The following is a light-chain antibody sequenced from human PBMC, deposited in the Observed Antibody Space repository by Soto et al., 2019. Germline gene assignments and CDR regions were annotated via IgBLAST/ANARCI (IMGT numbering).Light chain of an antibody. V-gene: IGLV2-14*01. J-gene: IGLJ1*01. CDR3: SSHTNSNTVYV. CDR1: SSDVGGYDY. CDR2: EVN. Sequence: QSVLTQPASVSGSPGQSITISCTGTSSDVGGYDYVSWYQLHPGKAPKLMVYEVNNRPSGVSNRFSGSKSGTTASLTISGLQAEDEADYYCSSHTNSNTVYVFGAGTKVTVL.